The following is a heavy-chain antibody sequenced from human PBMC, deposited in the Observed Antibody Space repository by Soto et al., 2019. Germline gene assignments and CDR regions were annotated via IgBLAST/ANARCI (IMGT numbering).Heavy chain of an antibody. D-gene: IGHD3-16*01. V-gene: IGHV4-59*01. CDR3: ARGSDGDYSDY. J-gene: IGHJ4*02. Sequence: SETLSLTCTVSGGSSGNYYWSWIRQPPGKGLEWIGYISYSGSTNYNPSLKSRGTIPQDTSKKQFSLKLSSVTAADTAVYYCARGSDGDYSDYWGQGTLVTVSS. CDR1: GGSSGNYY. CDR2: ISYSGST.